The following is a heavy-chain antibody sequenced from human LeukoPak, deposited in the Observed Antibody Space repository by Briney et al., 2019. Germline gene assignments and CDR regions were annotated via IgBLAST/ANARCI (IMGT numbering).Heavy chain of an antibody. CDR2: MYYSGST. J-gene: IGHJ4*02. Sequence: SETLSLTCTVSGDSISRSSYYWGWIRQPPGKGLEWIGSMYYSGSTYYNPSLKSRVTISVDTSKNQFSLKLSSVTAADTAVYYCAGARDGYNYNYWGQGTLVTVSS. V-gene: IGHV4-39*07. D-gene: IGHD5-24*01. CDR3: AGARDGYNYNY. CDR1: GDSISRSSYY.